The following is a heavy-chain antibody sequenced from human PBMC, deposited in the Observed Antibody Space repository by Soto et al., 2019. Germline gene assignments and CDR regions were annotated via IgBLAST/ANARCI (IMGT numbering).Heavy chain of an antibody. CDR1: DDYINSDKYY. J-gene: IGHJ3*02. CDR3: ARRAGGYDYIWGSYDDAFDI. D-gene: IGHD3-16*01. Sequence: SETLSLTCSVSDDYINSDKYYWGWIRQPPGKGLEWIGSIYYRGNAYYNPSLKSRVTISVDTSKNQFSLKLSSVTAADTAVYYCARRAGGYDYIWGSYDDAFDIWGQGTMVTVSS. V-gene: IGHV4-39*01. CDR2: IYYRGNA.